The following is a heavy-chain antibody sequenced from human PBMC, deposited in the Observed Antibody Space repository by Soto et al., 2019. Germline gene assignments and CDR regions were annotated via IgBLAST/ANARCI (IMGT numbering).Heavy chain of an antibody. V-gene: IGHV4-4*02. CDR1: SGSISSSNW. J-gene: IGHJ4*02. CDR2: IYHSGST. Sequence: QVQLQESGPGLVKPSGTLSLTCAVSSGSISSSNWWSWVRQPPGKGLEWIGEIYHSGSTNYNPSLKSRVTMSVDKSKNQFSLKLSSVTAADTAVYYCARKDGWGYSSGWYANYWGQGTLVTVSS. CDR3: ARKDGWGYSSGWYANY. D-gene: IGHD6-19*01.